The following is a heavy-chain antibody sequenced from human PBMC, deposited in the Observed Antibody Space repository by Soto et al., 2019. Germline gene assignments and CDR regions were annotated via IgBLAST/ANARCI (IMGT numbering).Heavy chain of an antibody. V-gene: IGHV1-18*01. CDR1: GYTFTSYG. CDR3: ASPYCSGGSCHSGAFDI. Sequence: ASVKVSCKASGYTFTSYGISWVRQAPGQGLEWMGWISPYNGNTNYAQKLQGRVTITTDTSTSTAYMELSSLRSEDTAVYYCASPYCSGGSCHSGAFDIWGQGTMVTVSS. J-gene: IGHJ3*02. D-gene: IGHD2-15*01. CDR2: ISPYNGNT.